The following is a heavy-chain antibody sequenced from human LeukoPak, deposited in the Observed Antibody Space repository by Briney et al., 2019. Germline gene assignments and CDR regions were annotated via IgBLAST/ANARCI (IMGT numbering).Heavy chain of an antibody. Sequence: GASVKVSCKASGYTFTSYGISWVRQAPGQGLEWMGWISAYNGNTNYAQKLRGRVTMTTDTSTSTAYMELRSLRSDDTAVYYCARSYYYDSSGYLWEDYWGQGTLVTVSS. J-gene: IGHJ4*02. CDR3: ARSYYYDSSGYLWEDY. CDR1: GYTFTSYG. V-gene: IGHV1-18*01. CDR2: ISAYNGNT. D-gene: IGHD3-22*01.